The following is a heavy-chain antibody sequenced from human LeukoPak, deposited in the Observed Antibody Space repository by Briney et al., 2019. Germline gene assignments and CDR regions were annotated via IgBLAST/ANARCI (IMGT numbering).Heavy chain of an antibody. CDR2: ISSSSSYI. V-gene: IGHV3-21*01. CDR1: GFTFSSYS. J-gene: IGHJ3*02. Sequence: PGGSLRLSCAASGFTFSSYSMNWVRQAPGKGLGWVSSISSSSSYIYYADSVKGRFTISRDNAKNSVYLQMNSLRAEDTAVYYCARVGSGGHYDIWGLGTMVTVSS. CDR3: ARVGSGGHYDI. D-gene: IGHD2-15*01.